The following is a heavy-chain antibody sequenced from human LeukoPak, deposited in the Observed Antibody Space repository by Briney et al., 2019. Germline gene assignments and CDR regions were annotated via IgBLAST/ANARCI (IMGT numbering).Heavy chain of an antibody. CDR3: GAARKTSYYYGMDV. D-gene: IGHD6-25*01. Sequence: SQTLSLTCAVSGGSISSGGYSWSWIRQPPGKGLEWIGYIYHSGSTYYNPSLKSRVTISVDRSKNQFSLKLSSVTAADTAVYYCGAARKTSYYYGMDVWGKGTTVTVSS. V-gene: IGHV4-30-2*01. CDR2: IYHSGST. J-gene: IGHJ6*04. CDR1: GGSISSGGYS.